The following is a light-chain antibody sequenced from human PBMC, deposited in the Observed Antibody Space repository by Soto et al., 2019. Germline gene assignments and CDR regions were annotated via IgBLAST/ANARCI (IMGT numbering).Light chain of an antibody. Sequence: DIKMTQSPSSLSASVGDRVNITCRASRTISSWLAWYQQKPGKAPKLLIYKASTLKSGVPSRFSGSGSGTEFTLTISSLQPDDFATYYCQHYNSYSEAFGQGTKVDIK. J-gene: IGKJ1*01. CDR2: KAS. CDR3: QHYNSYSEA. V-gene: IGKV1-5*03. CDR1: RTISSW.